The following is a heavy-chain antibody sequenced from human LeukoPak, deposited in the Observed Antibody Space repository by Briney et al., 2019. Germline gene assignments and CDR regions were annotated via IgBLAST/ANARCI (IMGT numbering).Heavy chain of an antibody. V-gene: IGHV3-11*04. CDR2: ISSSGSTI. D-gene: IGHD1-14*01. CDR3: ARRPSGNYYYYMDV. J-gene: IGHJ6*03. Sequence: GGSLRLSCAASGFTFSDYYMSWIRQAPGKGLEWVSYISSSGSTIYYADSVKGRFTISRDNAKNSLYLQMNSLRAEDTAVYYCARRPSGNYYYYMDVWGKGTTVTVSS. CDR1: GFTFSDYY.